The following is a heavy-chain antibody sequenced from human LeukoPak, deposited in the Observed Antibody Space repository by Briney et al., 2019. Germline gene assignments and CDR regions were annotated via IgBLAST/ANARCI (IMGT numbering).Heavy chain of an antibody. CDR2: ITGSGRSK. V-gene: IGHV3-48*03. CDR1: GFTLSDFE. J-gene: IGHJ6*03. Sequence: GGSLRLSCAASGFTLSDFEMNWVRQAPGKGLEWISFITGSGRSKYYADSVEGRFTISRDNAKTTLFLQMDSLRVEDTAVYYCAIDGYRSYYYYMDVWGEGAAVTVSS. CDR3: AIDGYRSYYYYMDV. D-gene: IGHD6-19*01.